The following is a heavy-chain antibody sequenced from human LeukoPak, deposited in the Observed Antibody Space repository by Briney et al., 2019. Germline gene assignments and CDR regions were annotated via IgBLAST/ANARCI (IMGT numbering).Heavy chain of an antibody. CDR2: INPNSGGT. Sequence: ASVKVSCKASGYTFTGYYMHWVRQAPGQGLEWMGWINPNSGGTNYAQKFQGRVTKTRDTSISTAYMELSRLRSDDTAVYYCARDPYCSGGSCYYSGGNYWGQGTLVTVS. CDR1: GYTFTGYY. J-gene: IGHJ4*02. V-gene: IGHV1-2*02. D-gene: IGHD2-15*01. CDR3: ARDPYCSGGSCYYSGGNY.